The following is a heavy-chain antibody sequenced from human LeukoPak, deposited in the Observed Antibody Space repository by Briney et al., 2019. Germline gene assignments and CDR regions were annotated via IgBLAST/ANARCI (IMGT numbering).Heavy chain of an antibody. CDR1: GFTFSSYW. J-gene: IGHJ4*02. CDR3: ARDPDYDILTGFPY. Sequence: PGGSLRLSCAASGFTFSSYWMHWVRQAPGKGLVWVSHIHTDGSSTNYADSVKGRFTISRDNAKNTLYLQMNSLRAEDTAVYYCARDPDYDILTGFPYWGQGTLVTVSS. CDR2: IHTDGSST. D-gene: IGHD3-9*01. V-gene: IGHV3-74*01.